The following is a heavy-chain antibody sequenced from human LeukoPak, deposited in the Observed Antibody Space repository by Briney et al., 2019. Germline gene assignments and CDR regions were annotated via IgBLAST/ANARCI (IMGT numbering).Heavy chain of an antibody. D-gene: IGHD3-22*01. CDR2: IYYSGST. Sequence: SETLSLTCTVSGGSLSSSSYYWGWIRQPPGKGLEWIGSIYYSGSTYYNPSLKSRVTISVDTSKNQFSLKLSSVTAADTAVYYCAREKIEGSRRRYYYDSSAGANYYGMDVWGQGTTVTVSS. V-gene: IGHV4-39*07. J-gene: IGHJ6*02. CDR1: GGSLSSSSYY. CDR3: AREKIEGSRRRYYYDSSAGANYYGMDV.